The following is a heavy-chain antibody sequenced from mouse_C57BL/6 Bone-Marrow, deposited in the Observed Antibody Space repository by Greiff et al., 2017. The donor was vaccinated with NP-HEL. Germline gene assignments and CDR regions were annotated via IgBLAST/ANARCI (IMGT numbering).Heavy chain of an antibody. V-gene: IGHV14-4*01. CDR1: GFNFKDDY. Sequence: EVQVVESGAELVRPGASVKLSCTASGFNFKDDYMHWVKQRPEQGLEWIGWIDPENGDTEYASKFQGKATITADTSSNTAYLQLSSLTSEDTAVYYCTTVDSLFAYWGQGTLVTVSA. CDR2: IDPENGDT. D-gene: IGHD3-2*01. J-gene: IGHJ3*01. CDR3: TTVDSLFAY.